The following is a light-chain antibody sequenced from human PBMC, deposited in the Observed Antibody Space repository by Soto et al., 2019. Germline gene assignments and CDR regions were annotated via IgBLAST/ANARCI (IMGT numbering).Light chain of an antibody. V-gene: IGKV1-27*01. Sequence: DIQMTQSPSSLSASVGDRVTITCRASQGVSNYFVWYQQKPGKVPKLLIYAASTWQSGVPSLFSGSGSGTYFPLTISSLQPEDVATYYCQNYNGAPWTFGQGTKVEIK. CDR1: QGVSNY. CDR3: QNYNGAPWT. CDR2: AAS. J-gene: IGKJ1*01.